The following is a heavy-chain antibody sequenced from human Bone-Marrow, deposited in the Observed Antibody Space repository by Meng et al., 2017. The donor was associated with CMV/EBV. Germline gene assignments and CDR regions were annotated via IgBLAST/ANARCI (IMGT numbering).Heavy chain of an antibody. V-gene: IGHV3-21*01. J-gene: IGHJ5*02. CDR2: ISSSSSYI. Sequence: GGSLRLSCAASGFTFSSYSMNWVRQAPGKGLEWVSSISSSSSYIYYADSVKGRFTISRDNAKNSLYLQMNSLRAEDTAVYYCARDAHYDSSGPIGGWFDPWGQGTLVTVSS. CDR3: ARDAHYDSSGPIGGWFDP. D-gene: IGHD3-22*01. CDR1: GFTFSSYS.